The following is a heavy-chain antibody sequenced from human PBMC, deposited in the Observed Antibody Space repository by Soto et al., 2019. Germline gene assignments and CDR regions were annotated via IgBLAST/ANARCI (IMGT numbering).Heavy chain of an antibody. CDR2: ISYDGSNK. Sequence: GGSLRLSCAASGFTFSSYAMHWVRQAPGKGLEWVAVISYDGSNKYYADSVKGRFTISRDNSKNTLYLQMNSLRAEDTAVYYCARDSPGVGATDYWGQGTLVTVSS. CDR1: GFTFSSYA. V-gene: IGHV3-30*04. J-gene: IGHJ4*02. D-gene: IGHD1-26*01. CDR3: ARDSPGVGATDY.